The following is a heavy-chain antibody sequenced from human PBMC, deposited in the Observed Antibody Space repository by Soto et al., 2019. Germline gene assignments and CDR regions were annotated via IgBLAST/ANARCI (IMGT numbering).Heavy chain of an antibody. CDR1: GFTFSSYS. V-gene: IGHV3-21*01. D-gene: IGHD6-19*01. CDR3: ARDKAVAGIDYYYYYYMDV. CDR2: ISSSSSYI. J-gene: IGHJ6*03. Sequence: GGSLRLSCAASGFTFSSYSMNWVRQAPGKGLEWVSSISSSSSYIYYADSVKGRFTISRDNAKNSLYLQMNSLRAEDTAVYYCARDKAVAGIDYYYYYYMDVWGKGTTVTVSS.